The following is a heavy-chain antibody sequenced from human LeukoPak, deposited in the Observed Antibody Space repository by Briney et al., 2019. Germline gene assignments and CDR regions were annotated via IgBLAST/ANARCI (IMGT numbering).Heavy chain of an antibody. Sequence: GGSLRLSCAASGCTFSSYSMNWVRQAPGKGLEWVSSISSSSSYIYYADSVKGRFTISRDNAKNSLYLQMNSLRAEDTAVYYCARGRTPSYYYDSSGYYINTDAFDIWGQGTMVTVSS. CDR1: GCTFSSYS. J-gene: IGHJ3*02. D-gene: IGHD3-22*01. V-gene: IGHV3-21*01. CDR3: ARGRTPSYYYDSSGYYINTDAFDI. CDR2: ISSSSSYI.